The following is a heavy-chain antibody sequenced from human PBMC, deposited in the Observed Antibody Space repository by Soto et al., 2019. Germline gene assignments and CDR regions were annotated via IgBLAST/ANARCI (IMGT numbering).Heavy chain of an antibody. Sequence: QVQLVQSGAEVKKPGASVKVSCKASGYTFSNYGISWVRQGPGQGLEWMGWISGYNGNTHYEEKVQDRIKMTTDTSTSTTYVELRSLKSDDTAVYFCARDPGFGFGYSYAFAMDVWGQETTVNVSS. D-gene: IGHD5-18*01. CDR3: ARDPGFGFGYSYAFAMDV. CDR2: ISGYNGNT. V-gene: IGHV1-18*01. J-gene: IGHJ6*02. CDR1: GYTFSNYG.